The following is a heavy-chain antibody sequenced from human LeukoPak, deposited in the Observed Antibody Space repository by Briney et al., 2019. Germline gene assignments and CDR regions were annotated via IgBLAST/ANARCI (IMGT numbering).Heavy chain of an antibody. J-gene: IGHJ6*03. CDR1: GFTFSDYY. D-gene: IGHD4-11*01. V-gene: IGHV3-11*01. CDR3: ARSSHDYSNYGYYYYYMDV. CDR2: ISSSGSTI. Sequence: PGGSLRLSCAASGFTFSDYYMSWIRQAPGKGLEWVPYISSSGSTIYYADSVKGRFTISRDNAKNSLYLQMNSLRAEDTAVYYCARSSHDYSNYGYYYYYMDVWGKGTTVTVSS.